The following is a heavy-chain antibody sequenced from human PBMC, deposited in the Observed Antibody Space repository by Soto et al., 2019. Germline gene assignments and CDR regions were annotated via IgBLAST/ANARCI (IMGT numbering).Heavy chain of an antibody. V-gene: IGHV3-33*01. CDR1: GFTFSHYG. Sequence: GGSLILSCAASGFTFSHYGMHWVRQAPGKGLEWVSVIWYDGSNKYYADSVKGRFSISRDNSKNTLYLQMNSLRAEDTAVYYCARNPAPGSGHYYSSDWGQGTLVTVSS. D-gene: IGHD3-10*01. J-gene: IGHJ4*02. CDR3: ARNPAPGSGHYYSSD. CDR2: IWYDGSNK.